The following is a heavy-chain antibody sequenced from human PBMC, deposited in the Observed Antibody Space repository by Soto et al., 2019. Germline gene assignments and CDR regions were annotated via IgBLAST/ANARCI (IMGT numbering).Heavy chain of an antibody. Sequence: DVQLLESGGGLVRPGESLRLACATSGFTFSGHAMTWIRQRPGKGLERVSTIAGAGYPYYIDSMEGRCTICRDNSWRTVYLQFHSRTVDDAAVDYCAQETSSDWGYLEVWCRGTTVIVS. V-gene: IGHV3-23*01. CDR1: GFTFSGHA. CDR2: IAGAGYP. J-gene: IGHJ6*02. CDR3: AQETSSDWGYLEV. D-gene: IGHD6-19*01.